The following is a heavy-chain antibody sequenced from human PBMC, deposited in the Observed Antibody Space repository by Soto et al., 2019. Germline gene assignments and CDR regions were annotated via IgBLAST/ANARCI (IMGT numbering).Heavy chain of an antibody. Sequence: PGVSLRLSCAASGFTVSSNYMGWVRQAPGKGLEWVSVIYSGGSTYYADSVKGRFTISRDNSKNTLYLQMNSLRAEDTAVYYCARDYCSGGSCYRPSDYSYGMDVWGQGTTVTVPS. V-gene: IGHV3-53*01. J-gene: IGHJ6*02. CDR1: GFTVSSNY. CDR2: IYSGGST. D-gene: IGHD2-15*01. CDR3: ARDYCSGGSCYRPSDYSYGMDV.